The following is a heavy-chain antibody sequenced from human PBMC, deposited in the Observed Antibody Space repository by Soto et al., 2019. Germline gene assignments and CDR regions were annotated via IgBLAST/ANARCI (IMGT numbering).Heavy chain of an antibody. CDR2: LYTRGNT. J-gene: IGHJ6*02. Sequence: SETLSLTCTVSGGSINSYYWSWIRQPAGKGLEWIGRLYTRGNTYYNPSPKSRLTMSADTSKNQFSMRLTSVTAADTAVYFCVGDQDYYYSGMDVWGQGTMVTVYS. CDR1: GGSINSYY. CDR3: VGDQDYYYSGMDV. V-gene: IGHV4-4*07.